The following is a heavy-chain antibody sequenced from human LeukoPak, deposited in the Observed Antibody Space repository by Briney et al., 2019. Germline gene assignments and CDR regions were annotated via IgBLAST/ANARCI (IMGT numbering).Heavy chain of an antibody. J-gene: IGHJ6*02. CDR2: INHSGST. CDR3: ARGRYQYYYGSGSYYGYGMDV. Sequence: PSETLSLTGAVYGGSFSGYYWSWIRQPPGKGLEWIGEINHSGSTNYNPSLKSRVTISVDTSKNQFSLKLSSVTAADTAVYYCARGRYQYYYGSGSYYGYGMDVWGQGTTVTVSS. V-gene: IGHV4-34*01. D-gene: IGHD3-10*01. CDR1: GGSFSGYY.